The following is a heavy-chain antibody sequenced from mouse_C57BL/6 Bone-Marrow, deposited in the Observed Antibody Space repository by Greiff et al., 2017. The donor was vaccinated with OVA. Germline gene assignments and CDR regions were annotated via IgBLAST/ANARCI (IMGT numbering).Heavy chain of an antibody. V-gene: IGHV2-5*01. CDR1: GFSLTSYG. J-gene: IGHJ4*01. CDR2: IWRGGST. CDR3: AGHYYGSSPYAMDY. D-gene: IGHD1-1*01. Sequence: QVQLQQSGPGLVQPSQSLSITCTVSGFSLTSYGVHWVRQSPGKGLEWLGVIWRGGSTDYNAAFMSRLSITKDNSKSQVFFKMNSLQADDTAIYYCAGHYYGSSPYAMDYWGQGTSVTVSA.